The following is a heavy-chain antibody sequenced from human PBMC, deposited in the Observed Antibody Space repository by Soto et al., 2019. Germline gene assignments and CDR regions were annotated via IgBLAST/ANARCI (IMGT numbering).Heavy chain of an antibody. J-gene: IGHJ4*02. CDR3: ARAADGSGSYPFSGIDY. CDR2: IYYSGST. D-gene: IGHD3-10*01. V-gene: IGHV4-30-4*01. CDR1: GGSISSGDYY. Sequence: QVQLQESGPGLVKPSQTLSLTCTVSGGSISSGDYYWSWIRQPPGKGLEWIGYIYYSGSTYYNPSLKSRVTISVDTAKNQFSLKLSSVTAADTAVYYCARAADGSGSYPFSGIDYWGQGTLVTVSS.